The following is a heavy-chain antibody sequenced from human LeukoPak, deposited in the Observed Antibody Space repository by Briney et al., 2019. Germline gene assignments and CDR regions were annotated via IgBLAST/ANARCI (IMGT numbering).Heavy chain of an antibody. V-gene: IGHV1-8*01. Sequence: ASVKVSCKASGYTFTSYDINWVRQATGQGLEWMGWMNPNSGNTGYAQKFQGRVTMTRNTSISTAYMELSSLRSEDTAVYYCAREVGSSGWYMAGYYYGMDVWGRGTTVTVSS. J-gene: IGHJ6*02. CDR3: AREVGSSGWYMAGYYYGMDV. CDR1: GYTFTSYD. D-gene: IGHD6-19*01. CDR2: MNPNSGNT.